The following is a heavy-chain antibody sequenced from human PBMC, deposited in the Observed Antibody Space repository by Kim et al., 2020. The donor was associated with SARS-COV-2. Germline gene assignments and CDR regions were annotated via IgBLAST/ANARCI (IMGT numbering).Heavy chain of an antibody. D-gene: IGHD6-19*01. Sequence: YALPVEGRITINHDTSNNQFSLQLNSVTPEGTAVYYCARDRQRAGTGVDYWGQGTLVTVSS. V-gene: IGHV6-1*01. CDR3: ARDRQRAGTGVDY. J-gene: IGHJ4*02.